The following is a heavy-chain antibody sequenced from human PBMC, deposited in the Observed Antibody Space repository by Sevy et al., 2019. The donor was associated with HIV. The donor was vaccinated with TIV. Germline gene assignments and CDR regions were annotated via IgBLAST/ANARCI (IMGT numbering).Heavy chain of an antibody. Sequence: SETLSLTCAVYGGSFSGYYWNCIRQPPGKGLEWIGEINHSGSTNYNPSVKSRITISVDTSKNQFSLKLRSVTAADTGVYYCARYRVAGNFDYWGQGTLVTVSS. CDR3: ARYRVAGNFDY. D-gene: IGHD6-19*01. CDR1: GGSFSGYY. J-gene: IGHJ4*02. V-gene: IGHV4-34*01. CDR2: INHSGST.